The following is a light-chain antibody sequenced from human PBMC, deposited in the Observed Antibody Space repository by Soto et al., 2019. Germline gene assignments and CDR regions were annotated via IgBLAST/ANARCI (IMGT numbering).Light chain of an antibody. J-gene: IGLJ1*01. Sequence: QAVLTQPASVSGSAGQSITIFWTGTSSDVGSYNLVSWYQQHQGKAPKLMVYEGNKRPSGVSNRFSGSESGNTASLTTSGLHAENEAEYYCCSYVRSSTYVFGTGARAPS. CDR1: SSDVGSYNL. V-gene: IGLV2-23*01. CDR2: EGN. CDR3: CSYVRSSTYV.